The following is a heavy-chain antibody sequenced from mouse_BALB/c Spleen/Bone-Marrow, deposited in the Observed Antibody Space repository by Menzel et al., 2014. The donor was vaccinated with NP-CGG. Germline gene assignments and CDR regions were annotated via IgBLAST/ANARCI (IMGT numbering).Heavy chain of an antibody. CDR2: INPGSGST. D-gene: IGHD2-3*01. Sequence: VQLQQSGAELVRPGTSVKVSCKTSGYAFTDYLMEWLKQRPGQGLEWIGVINPGSGSTNYNEKFKDKATLTADKSSSTAYIQLSSLTSDDSAVYFCARYDGYFDYWAQGTTLPVSS. CDR3: ARYDGYFDY. V-gene: IGHV1-54*01. CDR1: GYAFTDYL. J-gene: IGHJ2*01.